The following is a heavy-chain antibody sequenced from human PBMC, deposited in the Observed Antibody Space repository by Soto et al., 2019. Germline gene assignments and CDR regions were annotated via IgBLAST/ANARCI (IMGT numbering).Heavy chain of an antibody. J-gene: IGHJ5*02. CDR1: GYTFTGYY. D-gene: IGHD6-19*01. CDR3: AREGIAVAGIQNWFDP. V-gene: IGHV1-2*04. CDR2: INPNSGGT. Sequence: ASVKVSCKASGYTFTGYYMHWVRQAPGQGLEWMGWINPNSGGTNYAQKFQGWVTMTRDTSISTAYMELSRLRSDDTAVYYCAREGIAVAGIQNWFDPWGQGTLVTVPS.